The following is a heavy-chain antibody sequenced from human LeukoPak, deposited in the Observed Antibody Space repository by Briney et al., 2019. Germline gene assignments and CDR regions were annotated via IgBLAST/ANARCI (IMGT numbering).Heavy chain of an antibody. CDR1: GYTFTGYY. CDR3: ARGRAAAGPNWFDP. CDR2: INPNSGGT. D-gene: IGHD6-13*01. Sequence: ASVKVSCKASGYTFTGYYMHWVRQAPGQGLEWMGWINPNSGGTNYAQKFQGRVTMTRDTSISTAYMELSRLRSDDTAVYYCARGRAAAGPNWFDPWGQGTLVTVSS. V-gene: IGHV1-2*02. J-gene: IGHJ5*02.